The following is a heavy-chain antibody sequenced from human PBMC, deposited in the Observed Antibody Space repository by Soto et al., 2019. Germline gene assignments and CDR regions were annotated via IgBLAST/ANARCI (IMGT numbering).Heavy chain of an antibody. Sequence: EVQLVESGGGLVQPGRSLRLSCAASGFTFDDYAMHWVRQAPGKGLEWVSGISWDSGSIDYADSVKGRFTISRDNARNSLYLQMNSLRAEDTAVYYCARDGGYSGSPTSFDYCGQGTLVTVSS. D-gene: IGHD1-26*01. CDR2: ISWDSGSI. V-gene: IGHV3-9*01. J-gene: IGHJ4*02. CDR1: GFTFDDYA. CDR3: ARDGGYSGSPTSFDY.